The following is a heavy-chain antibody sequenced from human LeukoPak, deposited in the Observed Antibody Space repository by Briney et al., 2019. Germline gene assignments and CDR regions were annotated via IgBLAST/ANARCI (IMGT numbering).Heavy chain of an antibody. V-gene: IGHV3-7*02. CDR2: IKHDGSET. CDR3: AKNGGPHGMDV. J-gene: IGHJ6*02. Sequence: PGGSLRLSCAASGFTFSNICMSWVRQAPGKGLEWVANIKHDGSETNYVDSVKGRFTISRDNAKNSLHLQMNSLRAEDTAVYYCAKNGGPHGMDVWGQGTTVTVFS. D-gene: IGHD3-10*01. CDR1: GFTFSNIC.